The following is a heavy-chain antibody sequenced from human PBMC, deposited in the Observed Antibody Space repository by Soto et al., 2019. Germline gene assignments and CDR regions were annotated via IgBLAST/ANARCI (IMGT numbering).Heavy chain of an antibody. CDR3: ARRMITFGVVIVIPNADY. Sequence: QVQLVESGGGVVQPGRSLRLSCAASGFTFSSYAMHWVRQAPGKGLEWVAVISYDGSNKYYADSVKGRFTISRDNSKNTLYLQMNSLRAEDTAVYYCARRMITFGVVIVIPNADYWGQGTLVTVSS. J-gene: IGHJ4*02. V-gene: IGHV3-30-3*01. CDR1: GFTFSSYA. D-gene: IGHD3-16*02. CDR2: ISYDGSNK.